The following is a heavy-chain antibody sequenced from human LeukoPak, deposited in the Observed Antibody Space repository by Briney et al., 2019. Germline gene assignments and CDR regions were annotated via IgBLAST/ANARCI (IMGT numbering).Heavy chain of an antibody. J-gene: IGHJ5*02. D-gene: IGHD3-9*01. Sequence: SETLSLTCTVSGYSISSGYYWGWIRQPPGKGLEWIGSIYYSGSTYYNPSLKSRVTISVDTSKNQFSLKLSSVTAADTAVYYCARHYDILTGGNWFDPWGQGTLVTVSS. V-gene: IGHV4-38-2*02. CDR1: GYSISSGYY. CDR2: IYYSGST. CDR3: ARHYDILTGGNWFDP.